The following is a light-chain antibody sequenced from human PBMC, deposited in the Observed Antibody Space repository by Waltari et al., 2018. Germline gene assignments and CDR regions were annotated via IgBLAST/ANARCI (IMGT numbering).Light chain of an antibody. J-gene: IGLJ2*01. CDR1: NSNIGNDD. CDR2: RTD. CDR3: ATWDTIVSGPL. V-gene: IGLV1-47*01. Sequence: QSVLTQPPSTSGSPGQRVTIFCSGSNSNIGNDDVYWYQQLPGSAPQLLIYRTDRRPSGVPERFSGSKSGTSASLAISGLRSEDEGDYDCATWDTIVSGPLFGGGTKLTVL.